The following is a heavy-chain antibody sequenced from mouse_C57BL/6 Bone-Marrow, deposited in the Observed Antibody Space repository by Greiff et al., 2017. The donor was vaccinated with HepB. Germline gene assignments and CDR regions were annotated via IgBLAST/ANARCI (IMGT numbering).Heavy chain of an antibody. CDR1: GYTFTSYG. V-gene: IGHV1-81*01. CDR2: IYPRSGNT. D-gene: IGHD2-5*01. Sequence: VQLVESGAELARPGASVKLSCKASGYTFTSYGISWVKQRTGQGLEWIGEIYPRSGNTYYNEKFKGKATLTADKSSSTAYMELRSLTSEDSAVYFCARPPLDSNPYYYAMDYWGQGTSVTVSS. J-gene: IGHJ4*01. CDR3: ARPPLDSNPYYYAMDY.